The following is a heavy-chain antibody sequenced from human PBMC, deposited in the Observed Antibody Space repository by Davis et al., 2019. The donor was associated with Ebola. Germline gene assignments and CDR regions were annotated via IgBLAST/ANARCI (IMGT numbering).Heavy chain of an antibody. V-gene: IGHV3-74*01. CDR3: ARDFPRGYCSGGSCGHYYGMDV. CDR2: INSDGSST. D-gene: IGHD2-15*01. J-gene: IGHJ6*02. CDR1: GFTFSSYW. Sequence: GESLKISCAASGFTFSSYWMHWVRQAPGKGLVWVSRINSDGSSTSYADSVKGRFTISRDNAKNTLYLQMNGLRVDDTAVYYCARDFPRGYCSGGSCGHYYGMDVWGQGTTVTVSS.